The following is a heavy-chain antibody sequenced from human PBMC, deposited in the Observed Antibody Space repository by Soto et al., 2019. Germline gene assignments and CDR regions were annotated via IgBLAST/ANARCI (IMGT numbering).Heavy chain of an antibody. CDR1: GFTFSSYA. D-gene: IGHD5-12*01. J-gene: IGHJ4*02. V-gene: IGHV3-23*01. CDR2: ISGSGGST. Sequence: GGSLRLSCAASGFTFSSYAMSWVRQAPGKGLEWVSAISGSGGSTYYADSVKGRFTISRDNSKNTLYLQMNSLRAEDTAVYYCAKVSESKGGYDLGDALLGDFDYWGQGTLVTVSS. CDR3: AKVSESKGGYDLGDALLGDFDY.